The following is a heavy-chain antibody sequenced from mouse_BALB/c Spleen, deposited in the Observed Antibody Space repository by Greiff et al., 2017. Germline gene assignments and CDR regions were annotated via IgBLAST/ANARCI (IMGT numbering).Heavy chain of an antibody. CDR1: GFNIKDTY. CDR3: ASIVAPYAMDD. D-gene: IGHD1-1*01. Sequence: VQLQQSGAELVKPGASVKLSCTASGFNIKDTYMHWVKQRPEQGLEWIGRIDPANGNTKYDPKFQGKATITADTSSNTAYLQLSSLTSEDTAVYYCASIVAPYAMDDWGQGTSVTVSS. V-gene: IGHV14-3*02. CDR2: IDPANGNT. J-gene: IGHJ4*01.